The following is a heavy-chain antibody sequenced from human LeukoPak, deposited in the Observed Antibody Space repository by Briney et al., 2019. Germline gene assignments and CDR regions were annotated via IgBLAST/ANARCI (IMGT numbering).Heavy chain of an antibody. J-gene: IGHJ3*02. CDR3: ATGGPRLDYYDSSGYYGLGAFDI. D-gene: IGHD3-22*01. CDR2: IYYSGST. CDR1: GGSISSYY. V-gene: IGHV4-59*01. Sequence: ETLSLTCTVSGGSISSYYWSWIRQPPGKGLEWIGYIYYSGSTNYNPSLKSRVTISVDTSKNQFSLKLRSVTAADTAVYYCATGGPRLDYYDSSGYYGLGAFDIWGQGTMVTVSS.